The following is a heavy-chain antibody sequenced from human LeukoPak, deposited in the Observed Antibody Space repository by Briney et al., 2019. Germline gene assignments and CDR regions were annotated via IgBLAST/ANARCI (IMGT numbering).Heavy chain of an antibody. CDR2: IYYSGNT. V-gene: IGHV4-31*03. Sequence: SETLSLTCTVSGGSVSSGGYFWTWIRQHPGKGLEWIGYIYYSGNTYYNPSLTSRITISVDTSKNQFSLKLSSVTAADTAVYYCARDRSSGYQLLSEDYYYGMDVWGQGTTVTVSS. J-gene: IGHJ6*02. CDR3: ARDRSSGYQLLSEDYYYGMDV. CDR1: GGSVSSGGYF. D-gene: IGHD2-2*01.